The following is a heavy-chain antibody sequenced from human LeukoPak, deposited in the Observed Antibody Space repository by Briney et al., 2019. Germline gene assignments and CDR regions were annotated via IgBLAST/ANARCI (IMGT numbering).Heavy chain of an antibody. CDR3: ARVGSRGWFSFDY. CDR1: GFTVSSNY. CDR2: IYSGGST. D-gene: IGHD6-19*01. J-gene: IGHJ4*02. V-gene: IGHV3-53*01. Sequence: GGSLRLSCAASGFTVSSNYMSWVRQAPGKGLEWVSVIYSGGSTYYADSVKGRFTISRDNSKNTLHLQMNSLRAEDTAVYYCARVGSRGWFSFDYWGQGTLVTVSS.